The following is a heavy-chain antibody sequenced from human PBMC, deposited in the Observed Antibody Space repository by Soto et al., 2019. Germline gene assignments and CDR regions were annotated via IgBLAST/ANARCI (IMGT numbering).Heavy chain of an antibody. D-gene: IGHD5-12*01. CDR1: GGHIRSGGDY. Sequence: PSETQRLTRTVFGGHIRSGGDYRSRKNQNPGKGLEWIGYIYYSGSTYYNPSLKSRVTISVDTSKNQFSLKLSSVTAADTAVYYCARYGRDGYTWGSWFDPWGQGALVTVSS. J-gene: IGHJ5*02. CDR2: IYYSGST. CDR3: ARYGRDGYTWGSWFDP. V-gene: IGHV4-31*02.